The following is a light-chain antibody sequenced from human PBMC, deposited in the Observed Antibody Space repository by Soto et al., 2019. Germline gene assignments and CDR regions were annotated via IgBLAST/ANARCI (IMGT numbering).Light chain of an antibody. V-gene: IGKV1-5*03. J-gene: IGKJ1*01. CDR3: QQYNSYQWT. CDR2: KAS. CDR1: QSISSW. Sequence: DIQVTQSASTLSASVGDRVTITCRASQSISSWLAWYQQKPGKAPKLLIYKASSLESGVPSRFSGSGSGTEFTLTISSLQPDDFATYYCQQYNSYQWTFGQGTKVDIK.